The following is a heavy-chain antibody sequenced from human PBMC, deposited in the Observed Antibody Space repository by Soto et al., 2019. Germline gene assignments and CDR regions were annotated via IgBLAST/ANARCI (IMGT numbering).Heavy chain of an antibody. CDR1: GGSFSGYY. Sequence: SETLSLTCAVYGGSFSGYYWSWIRQPPGKGLEWIGEINHSGSANYKLSLKRRVTISLATSKNQVSLKLSAVTAADTAVYYCARASFGTVAGTMYYGMDVWGQGTTVTVSS. V-gene: IGHV4-34*01. D-gene: IGHD6-19*01. J-gene: IGHJ6*02. CDR3: ARASFGTVAGTMYYGMDV. CDR2: INHSGSA.